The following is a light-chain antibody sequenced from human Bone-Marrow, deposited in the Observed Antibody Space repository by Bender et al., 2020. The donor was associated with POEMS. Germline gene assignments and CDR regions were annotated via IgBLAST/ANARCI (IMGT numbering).Light chain of an antibody. CDR1: CSDVGSYNR. Sequence: SALTQPPSVSGSPGQSVTISCTGTCSDVGSYNRVSWYQQSPGTAPRLIICDVSNRPSGVPDRFSGSKTGNTASLTISGLQAEDEADYYCSSYTTTTTWVFGGGTKLTVL. V-gene: IGLV2-18*02. CDR2: DVS. CDR3: SSYTTTTTWV. J-gene: IGLJ3*02.